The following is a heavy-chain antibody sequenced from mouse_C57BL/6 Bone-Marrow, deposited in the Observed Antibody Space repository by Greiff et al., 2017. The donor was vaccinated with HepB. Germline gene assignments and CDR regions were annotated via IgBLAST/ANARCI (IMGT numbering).Heavy chain of an antibody. CDR1: GFTFSDYY. D-gene: IGHD3-2*02. CDR3: ARHDSSGYYWYFDV. Sequence: EVQVVESGGGLVQPGGSLKLSCAASGFTFSDYYMYWVRQTPEKRLEWVAYISNGGGSTYYPDTVKGRFTISRDNAKNTLYLQMSRLKSEDTAMYYCARHDSSGYYWYFDVWGTGTTVTVSS. J-gene: IGHJ1*03. CDR2: ISNGGGST. V-gene: IGHV5-12*01.